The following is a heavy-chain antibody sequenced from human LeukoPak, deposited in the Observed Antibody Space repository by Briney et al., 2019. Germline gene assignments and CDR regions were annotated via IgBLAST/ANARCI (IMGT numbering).Heavy chain of an antibody. Sequence: SETLSLTCTDSGGSISSDYWSWIRQPAGKGLEWIGRINISGSTNYNPSLKSRVTMSVDTSKNQFSLKLSSVTAADTAVYYCAREKSSWSGLDAFDIWGQGTMVTVSS. CDR3: AREKSSWSGLDAFDI. D-gene: IGHD6-13*01. J-gene: IGHJ3*02. CDR2: INISGST. V-gene: IGHV4-4*07. CDR1: GGSISSDY.